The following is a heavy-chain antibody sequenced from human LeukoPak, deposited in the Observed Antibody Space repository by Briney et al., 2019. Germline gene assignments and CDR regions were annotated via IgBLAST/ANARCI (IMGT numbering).Heavy chain of an antibody. CDR3: ARHERDFDY. J-gene: IGHJ4*02. D-gene: IGHD1-1*01. CDR2: INAGNGNT. Sequence: ASVTVSCKASGYTFTSYAMHWVRQAPGQRLEWMGWINAGNGNTKYSQNFQGRVTISRDTSASTVHMELSSLRSEDTAVYYCARHERDFDYWGQGTLVTVSS. V-gene: IGHV1-3*01. CDR1: GYTFTSYA.